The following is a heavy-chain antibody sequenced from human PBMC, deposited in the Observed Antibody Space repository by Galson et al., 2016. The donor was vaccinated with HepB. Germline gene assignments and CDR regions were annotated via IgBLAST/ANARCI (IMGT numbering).Heavy chain of an antibody. CDR1: GASVIGYY. CDR3: ARVELGGEDY. CDR2: IYSSGNT. V-gene: IGHV4-4*07. D-gene: IGHD7-27*01. J-gene: IGHJ4*02. Sequence: SETLSLTCTVSGASVIGYYWGWVRQSAGKGLEWIGRIYSSGNTDYNPSLQSRVTMSVDTSKNQFSLKLTSVTAADTAVYFCARVELGGEDYWGQGILVTVSS.